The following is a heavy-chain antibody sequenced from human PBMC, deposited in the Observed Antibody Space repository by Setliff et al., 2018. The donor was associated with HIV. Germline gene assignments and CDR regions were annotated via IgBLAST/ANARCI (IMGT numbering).Heavy chain of an antibody. J-gene: IGHJ3*02. D-gene: IGHD1-26*01. CDR3: ARHIVGGWDAFDI. Sequence: PSETLSLTCTVSGGSISSSSYYWGWIRQPPGKGLEWIGSIYYSGSTYYNPSLKSRVTISVDTSKNQFSLKLSSVTAAATAVYYCARHIVGGWDAFDIWGQGTMVTVSS. CDR1: GGSISSSSYY. V-gene: IGHV4-39*01. CDR2: IYYSGST.